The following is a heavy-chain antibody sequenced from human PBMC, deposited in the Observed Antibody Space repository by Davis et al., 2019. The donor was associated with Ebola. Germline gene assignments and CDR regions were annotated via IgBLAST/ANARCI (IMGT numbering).Heavy chain of an antibody. CDR1: GFIFDDYA. D-gene: IGHD2-2*01. Sequence: SLKISCAASGFIFDDYAMHWVRQAPGKGLEWVSGISWNSGSIGYADSVKGRFTISRDNAKNSLYLQMNSLRAEDTALFYCAKGRYQLLLSPGMDVWGQGTTVTVSS. CDR3: AKGRYQLLLSPGMDV. V-gene: IGHV3-9*01. CDR2: ISWNSGSI. J-gene: IGHJ6*02.